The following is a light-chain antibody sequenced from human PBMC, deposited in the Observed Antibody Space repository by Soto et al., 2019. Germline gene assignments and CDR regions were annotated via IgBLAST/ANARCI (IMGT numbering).Light chain of an antibody. CDR3: RHFKRNTDA. CDR2: KAS. J-gene: IGKJ1*01. V-gene: IGKV1-5*03. Sequence: DIQMTQSPSTLSGSVGDRVTITCRASQTISSWLAWYQQKPGQAPKLLIYKASTLKSGVPSRFSGSGSGTEFTLTISSLQPDDFATDYSRHFKRNTDASGHGTEVDIK. CDR1: QTISSW.